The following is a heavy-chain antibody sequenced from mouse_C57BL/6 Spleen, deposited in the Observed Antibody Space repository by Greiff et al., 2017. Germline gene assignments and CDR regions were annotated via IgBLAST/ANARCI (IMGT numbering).Heavy chain of an antibody. J-gene: IGHJ2*01. V-gene: IGHV1-22*01. D-gene: IGHD2-3*01. CDR2: INPNNGGT. Sequence: EVQLQQSGPELVKPGASVKMSCKASGYTFTDYNMHWVKQSHGKSLEWIGYINPNNGGTSYNQKFKGKATLTVNKSSSTAYMELRSLTSEDSAVYYCARGGYDGYYRYYFDYWGQGTTLTVSS. CDR1: GYTFTDYN. CDR3: ARGGYDGYYRYYFDY.